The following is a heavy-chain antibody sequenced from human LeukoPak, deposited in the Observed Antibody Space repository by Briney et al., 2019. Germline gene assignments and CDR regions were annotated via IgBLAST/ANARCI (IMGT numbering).Heavy chain of an antibody. CDR2: ISGSDPST. CDR3: AKDLRYSSGYDSRLGSPDY. D-gene: IGHD5-18*01. CDR1: GFNFRTYA. Sequence: GGSLRLSCAASGFNFRTYAMSWVRQAPGKGLEWVSAISGSDPSTYHADSVKGRFTISRDNSKNTLYLQMNSLRAEDTAVYYCAKDLRYSSGYDSRLGSPDYWGQGTLVTVSS. J-gene: IGHJ4*02. V-gene: IGHV3-23*01.